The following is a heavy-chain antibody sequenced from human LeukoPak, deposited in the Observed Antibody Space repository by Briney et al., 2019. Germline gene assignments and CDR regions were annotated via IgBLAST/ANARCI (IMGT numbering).Heavy chain of an antibody. Sequence: SGGSLRLSCAASGFTVSSNYMSWVRQAPGKGLEWVSVIYSSGSTYYADSVKGRFTISRDNSKNTLYLQMNSLRAEDTAVYYCARVSYDSSGTADYFDYWGQGTLVTVSS. J-gene: IGHJ4*02. V-gene: IGHV3-66*01. D-gene: IGHD3-22*01. CDR3: ARVSYDSSGTADYFDY. CDR1: GFTVSSNY. CDR2: IYSSGST.